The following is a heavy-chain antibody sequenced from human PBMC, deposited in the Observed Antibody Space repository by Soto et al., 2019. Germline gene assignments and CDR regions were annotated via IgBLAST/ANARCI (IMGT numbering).Heavy chain of an antibody. D-gene: IGHD1-7*01. CDR1: GGSISSGGYY. CDR2: IYYSGST. Sequence: QVQLQESGPGLVKPSQTLSLTCTVSGGSISSGGYYWSWIRQHPGKGLEWIGYIYYSGSTDYNPSLKSRVTISVDTSKKPVSLKLSSVTAADTAVYYCARDRRLELLSDYDYGMDVWGQGTTVTVSS. V-gene: IGHV4-31*03. CDR3: ARDRRLELLSDYDYGMDV. J-gene: IGHJ6*02.